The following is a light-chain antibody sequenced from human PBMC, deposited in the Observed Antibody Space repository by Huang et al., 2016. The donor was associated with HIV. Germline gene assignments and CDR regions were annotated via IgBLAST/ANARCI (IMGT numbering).Light chain of an antibody. CDR2: AAS. V-gene: IGKV1-39*01. J-gene: IGKJ1*01. Sequence: DIQMTQSPSSLSASVGDRVTITCRAGQSISSYLNWYQQKPGKAPKLLIYAASSLQSGFPSRFSGSGSGTDFTLTISILQPEDFATYYCQQSYSTPPMTFGQGTKVEIK. CDR1: QSISSY. CDR3: QQSYSTPPMT.